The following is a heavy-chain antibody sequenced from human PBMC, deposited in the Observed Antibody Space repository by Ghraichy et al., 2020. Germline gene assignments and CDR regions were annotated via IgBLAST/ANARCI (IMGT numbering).Heavy chain of an antibody. CDR2: FSGRGDTT. V-gene: IGHV3-23*01. Sequence: GESLNISCAASGFTFSSYAMTWVRQAPGKGLEWVSTFSGRGDTTYYADSVKGRFTISRNNSKNTLYLQLNSLRAEDTAIYYCAKDLSGDYLDAFDIWGQGTMVTVSS. CDR3: AKDLSGDYLDAFDI. CDR1: GFTFSSYA. D-gene: IGHD2-21*02. J-gene: IGHJ3*02.